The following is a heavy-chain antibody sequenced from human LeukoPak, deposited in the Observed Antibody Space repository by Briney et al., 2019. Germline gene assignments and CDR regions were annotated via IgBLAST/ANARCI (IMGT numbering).Heavy chain of an antibody. V-gene: IGHV3-11*04. Sequence: PGGSLRLSCAASGFTFSDYQMNWIRQAPGKGLEWVSYISSSGSTIYYADSAKGRFAISRDNAKNSLYLQMNSLRADDTAVYYCASRPPRGNTWFYFDYWGQGALVTVSS. CDR2: ISSSGSTI. CDR1: GFTFSDYQ. J-gene: IGHJ4*02. D-gene: IGHD6-13*01. CDR3: ASRPPRGNTWFYFDY.